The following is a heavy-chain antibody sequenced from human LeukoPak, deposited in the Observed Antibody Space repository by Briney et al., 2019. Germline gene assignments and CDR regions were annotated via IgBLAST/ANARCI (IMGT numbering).Heavy chain of an antibody. D-gene: IGHD3-10*01. CDR3: ARRPTVVRGRGLDV. Sequence: GESLKISCKGLGYTFSNYWIGWVRQLPGNGLECMGAIYPSVSETRYSPSFQGQVTISADKSIPTAYLQWSSLKASDTAMYYCARRPTVVRGRGLDVWGQGPTVTVFS. V-gene: IGHV5-51*01. J-gene: IGHJ6*02. CDR1: GYTFSNYW. CDR2: IYPSVSET.